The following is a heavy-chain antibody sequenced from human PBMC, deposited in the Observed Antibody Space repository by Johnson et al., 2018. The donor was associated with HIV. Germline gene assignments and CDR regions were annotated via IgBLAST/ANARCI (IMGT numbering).Heavy chain of an antibody. D-gene: IGHD3-9*01. J-gene: IGHJ3*02. CDR3: ATDILFATARSDHDAFDT. Sequence: VQLVESGGGLVKPGGSQRLSCAASGFIFSDYYMTWIRQAPGKGLEWVSYISSSGNTIYYADSVKGRFTISRDNAKNSLFLQMNSLRGEDTGVYYCATDILFATARSDHDAFDTWGQGTMVTVSS. CDR1: GFIFSDYY. CDR2: ISSSGNTI. V-gene: IGHV3-11*04.